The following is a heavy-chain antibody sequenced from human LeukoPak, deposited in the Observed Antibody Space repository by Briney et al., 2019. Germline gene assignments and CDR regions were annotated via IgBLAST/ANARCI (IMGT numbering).Heavy chain of an antibody. V-gene: IGHV3-7*01. CDR3: ARCTYYDFWSGSGSYYFDY. CDR2: IKQDGSEK. CDR1: GFTFSSYW. Sequence: GGSLRLSCAASGFTFSSYWMSWVRQAPGKGLEWVANIKQDGSEKYYVDSVKGRFTISRDNAKNSLYLQMNSLRAEDTAVYYCARCTYYDFWSGSGSYYFDYWGQGTLVTVSS. D-gene: IGHD3-3*01. J-gene: IGHJ4*02.